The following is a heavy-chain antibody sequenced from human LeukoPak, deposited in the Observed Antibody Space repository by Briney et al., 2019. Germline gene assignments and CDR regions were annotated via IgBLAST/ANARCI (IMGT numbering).Heavy chain of an antibody. D-gene: IGHD6-13*01. CDR2: IYHSGST. Sequence: SETLSLTCAVSGGSISSGGYSWSWIRQPPGKGLEWIGYIYHSGSTYYNPSLKGRVTISVDRSKNQFSLKLSSVTAADTAVYYCARAGGAAAVDYWGQGTLVTVSS. J-gene: IGHJ4*02. V-gene: IGHV4-30-2*01. CDR1: GGSISSGGYS. CDR3: ARAGGAAAVDY.